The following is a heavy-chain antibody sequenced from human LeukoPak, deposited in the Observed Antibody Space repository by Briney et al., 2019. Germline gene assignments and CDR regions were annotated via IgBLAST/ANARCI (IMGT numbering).Heavy chain of an antibody. V-gene: IGHV5-51*01. J-gene: IGHJ4*02. Sequence: GXXLQISCQGSGSIFTSYWIGWGRQLPGKGVEWMGIIYPGDSDTRYSPSFKGQVTISDDKSISTAYLQWSSLKASDTAMYYCARLGILTGYSDDYWGQGTLVTVSS. CDR1: GSIFTSYW. CDR2: IYPGDSDT. CDR3: ARLGILTGYSDDY. D-gene: IGHD3-9*01.